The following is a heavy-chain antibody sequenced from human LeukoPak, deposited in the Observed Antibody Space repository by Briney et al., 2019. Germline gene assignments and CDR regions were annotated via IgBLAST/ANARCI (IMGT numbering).Heavy chain of an antibody. V-gene: IGHV1-46*01. D-gene: IGHD1-1*01. Sequence: ASVTVPYKASRYILTKHYMHWVRQAPGQGLEWVGLINPSGRNTLYAEKFRCRIIMKRDLSTATDYIELSSLRSEDTAVYYCARDNSIADRGWWFDPWGQGTLVTVSS. CDR1: RYILTKHY. CDR3: ARDNSIADRGWWFDP. J-gene: IGHJ5*02. CDR2: INPSGRNT.